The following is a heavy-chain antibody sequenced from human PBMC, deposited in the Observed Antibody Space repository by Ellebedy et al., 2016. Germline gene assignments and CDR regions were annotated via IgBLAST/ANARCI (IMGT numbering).Heavy chain of an antibody. J-gene: IGHJ4*02. CDR3: ATVDSSGWYYFDY. CDR1: GYTLTELS. V-gene: IGHV1-24*01. CDR2: FDPEDGET. D-gene: IGHD3-22*01. Sequence: ASVKVSXKVSGYTLTELSMHWVRQAPGKGLEWMGGFDPEDGETIYAQKFQGRVTMTEDTSTDTAYMELSSLRSEDTAVYYCATVDSSGWYYFDYWGQGTLVTVSS.